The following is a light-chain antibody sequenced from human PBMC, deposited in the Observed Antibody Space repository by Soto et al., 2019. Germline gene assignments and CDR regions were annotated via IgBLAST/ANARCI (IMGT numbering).Light chain of an antibody. CDR3: SSYTSSSPHV. V-gene: IGLV2-14*01. Sequence: QSVLTQPASVSGSPGQSITISCTGTSSDVGGYNYVSWYQQHPGKAPRLMIYDVSNRPSGVSNRFSGSKSGNTASLTISGLQAEDAADYYCSSYTSSSPHVFGSGTKVTVL. J-gene: IGLJ1*01. CDR1: SSDVGGYNY. CDR2: DVS.